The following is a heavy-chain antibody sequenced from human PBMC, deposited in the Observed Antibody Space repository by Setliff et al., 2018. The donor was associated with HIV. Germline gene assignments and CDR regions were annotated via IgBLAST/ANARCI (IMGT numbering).Heavy chain of an antibody. CDR2: INSDGSKT. Sequence: PGGSLRLSCEASGFTFDHYWMHWVRQAPGKGLVWVSRINSDGSKTNYADSLKGRFTISRDNVKNTLYLEMDSLRAEDTAVYYCAKDSEWDCSSTSCYAPIDYWGQGTLVTVSS. J-gene: IGHJ4*02. CDR3: AKDSEWDCSSTSCYAPIDY. CDR1: GFTFDHYW. D-gene: IGHD2-2*01. V-gene: IGHV3-74*01.